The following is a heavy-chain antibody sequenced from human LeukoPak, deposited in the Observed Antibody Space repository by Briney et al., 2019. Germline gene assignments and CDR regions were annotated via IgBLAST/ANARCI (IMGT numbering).Heavy chain of an antibody. J-gene: IGHJ3*02. CDR1: GYTFTSYD. D-gene: IGHD6-19*01. CDR3: ARRYSSGWYADFAFDI. CDR2: MNPNSGNT. Sequence: GASVKVSCKASGYTFTSYDINWVQQATGQGLEWMGWMNPNSGNTGYAQKFQGRVTMTRNTSISTAYMELSSLRSEDTAVYYCARRYSSGWYADFAFDIWGQGTMVTVSS. V-gene: IGHV1-8*01.